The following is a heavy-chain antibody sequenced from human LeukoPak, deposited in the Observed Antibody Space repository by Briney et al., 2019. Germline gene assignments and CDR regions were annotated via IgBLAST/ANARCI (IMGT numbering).Heavy chain of an antibody. CDR1: GFTLSSYA. D-gene: IGHD3-22*01. J-gene: IGHJ3*02. CDR2: ISVSGNT. CDR3: AKVRYYYDSSGRKTEAFDI. V-gene: IGHV3-23*01. Sequence: GGSLRLSCAASGFTLSSYAMSWVRQGPGKGLEWVSAISVSGNTYHADSVKGRFTISRDNSKNTLYLQMNSLRAEDTAVYYCAKVRYYYDSSGRKTEAFDIWGQGTMVTVSS.